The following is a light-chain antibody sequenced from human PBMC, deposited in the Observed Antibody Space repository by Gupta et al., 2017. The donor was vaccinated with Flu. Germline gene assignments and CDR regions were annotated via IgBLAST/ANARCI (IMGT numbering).Light chain of an antibody. Sequence: DIVMTQSPDSLAVSLGERATINCKSSQSVLYSSKNKNYLAWYQQKPGQPPKLLIYWASTRESGVPDRFSGSGSGTDFTLTISSLQAEDVAVYYCQQYYSIPPTFGHGTKVDIK. CDR3: QQYYSIPPT. CDR2: WAS. V-gene: IGKV4-1*01. CDR1: QSVLYSSKNKNY. J-gene: IGKJ3*01.